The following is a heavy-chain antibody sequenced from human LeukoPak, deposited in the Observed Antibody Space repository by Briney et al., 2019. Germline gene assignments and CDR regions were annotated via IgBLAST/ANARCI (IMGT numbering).Heavy chain of an antibody. J-gene: IGHJ4*02. CDR1: GFTFDDYG. D-gene: IGHD3-3*02. CDR3: TTAPGINY. V-gene: IGHV3-20*04. CDR2: INWNGRST. Sequence: GGSLRLSCAASGFTFDDYGMSWVRQAPGKGLEWVSGINWNGRSTGYADSVKGRFTISRDNAKNSLYLQMNSLKTEDTAVYYCTTAPGINYWGQGTLVTVSS.